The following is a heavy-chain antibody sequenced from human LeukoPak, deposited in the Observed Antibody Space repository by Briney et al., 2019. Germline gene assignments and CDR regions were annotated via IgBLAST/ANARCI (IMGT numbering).Heavy chain of an antibody. CDR1: GYTFTSYD. V-gene: IGHV1-8*03. J-gene: IGHJ5*02. Sequence: ASVKVSCKASGYTFTSYDINWVRQATGQGLEWMGWMNPNSGNTGYAQKFQGGVTITRNTSISTAYMELSSLRSEDTAVYYCARASAYGDYGFDPWGQGTLVTVSS. CDR2: MNPNSGNT. CDR3: ARASAYGDYGFDP. D-gene: IGHD4-17*01.